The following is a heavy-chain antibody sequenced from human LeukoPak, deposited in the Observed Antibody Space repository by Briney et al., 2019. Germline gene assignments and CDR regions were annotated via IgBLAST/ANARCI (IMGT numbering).Heavy chain of an antibody. V-gene: IGHV3-73*01. CDR1: GFTFSGSA. D-gene: IGHD1-26*01. Sequence: GWCLRLSCAASGFTFSGSAIHWVRPSSGKGLAWVGQIDKKDKGYATATAYAASVKGRFTISRDDSINTAYLQMKSLKTEDTALYCTRDSGTYNWFDPWGQGTLVTVSS. CDR2: IDKKDKGYATAT. CDR3: RDSGTYNWFDP. J-gene: IGHJ5*02.